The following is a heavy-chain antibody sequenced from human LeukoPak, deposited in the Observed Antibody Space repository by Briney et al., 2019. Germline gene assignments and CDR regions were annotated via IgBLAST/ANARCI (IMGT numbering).Heavy chain of an antibody. CDR1: GFTFSSYW. Sequence: PGGSLRLSCAASGFTFSSYWMHWIRQVPGKGLVWVSRISPDGSTTGHADSVKGRLTTSRDNAKNTLFLQMNSLRAEDTAVYYCTRDFDFSSAIWGQGTLVTVSS. D-gene: IGHD3-3*01. CDR3: TRDFDFSSAI. V-gene: IGHV3-74*01. J-gene: IGHJ4*02. CDR2: ISPDGSTT.